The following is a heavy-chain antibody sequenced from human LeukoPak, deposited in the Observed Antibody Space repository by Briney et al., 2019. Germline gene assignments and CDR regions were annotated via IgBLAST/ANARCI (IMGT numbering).Heavy chain of an antibody. Sequence: SETLSLTCTVSGGSISSSSYYWGWIRQPPGKGLEWIGSIYYSGSTYYNPSLKSRVTISVDTSKNQFSLKLSSVTAADTAVYYCARRVAATRGFDYWGQGTLVTVSS. CDR3: ARRVAATRGFDY. CDR2: IYYSGST. V-gene: IGHV4-39*01. J-gene: IGHJ4*02. D-gene: IGHD2-15*01. CDR1: GGSISSSSYY.